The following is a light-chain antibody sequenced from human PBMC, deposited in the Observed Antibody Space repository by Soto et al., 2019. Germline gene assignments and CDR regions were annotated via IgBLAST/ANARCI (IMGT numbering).Light chain of an antibody. V-gene: IGKV3-20*01. Sequence: EIVLTQSPDTLSVSPGERATLSCRASQSVTGTYLAWHQQKPGQAPRLLIYGASSRATGIPDRFSGSGSGTDFTLTISRLEPEDFAVYYCQQYGSSLWTFDQGTKVEIK. CDR1: QSVTGTY. J-gene: IGKJ1*01. CDR3: QQYGSSLWT. CDR2: GAS.